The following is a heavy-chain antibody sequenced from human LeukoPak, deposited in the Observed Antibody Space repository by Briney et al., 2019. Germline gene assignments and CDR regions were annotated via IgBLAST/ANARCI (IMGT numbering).Heavy chain of an antibody. CDR1: GFIFSDYY. J-gene: IGHJ4*02. D-gene: IGHD2-8*01. CDR3: ARDSEYATDY. V-gene: IGHV3-11*01. Sequence: GGSLRLSCAASGFIFSDYYMSWIRQAPGKGLECVSYISSSATNTYHADSVKGRFTISRDNAKNSLYLQMNSLRAEDTAVYYCARDSEYATDYWGQGTLVTVSS. CDR2: ISSSATNT.